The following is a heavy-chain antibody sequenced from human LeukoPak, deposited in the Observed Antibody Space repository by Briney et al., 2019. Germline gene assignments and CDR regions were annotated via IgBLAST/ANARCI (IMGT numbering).Heavy chain of an antibody. CDR2: VYSGGST. Sequence: GGSLRLSCVASGFTVSSNYMSWVRQAPGKGLEWVLVVYSGGSTYYADSVKGRFTISRDNSKNTLYLQMNSLRAEDTAVYYCARGRDLLSLFGYWGQGTLVTVSS. V-gene: IGHV3-66*01. J-gene: IGHJ4*02. CDR1: GFTVSSNY. CDR3: ARGRDLLSLFGY. D-gene: IGHD2-2*01.